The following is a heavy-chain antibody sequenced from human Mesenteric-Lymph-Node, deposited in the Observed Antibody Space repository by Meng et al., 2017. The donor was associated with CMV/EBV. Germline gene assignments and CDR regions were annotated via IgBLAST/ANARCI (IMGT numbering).Heavy chain of an antibody. CDR2: INQSGSS. D-gene: IGHD4-17*01. V-gene: IGHV4-34*01. Sequence: SETLSLTCTVYDTSLSGYYCSWIRQSQGKGLEWIGEINQSGSSNYNPSLKSRVTMSLETSKNQFSLRLTSVTAADTAVYYCARDRYGDYVHWFDPWGQGTLVTVSS. CDR1: DTSLSGYY. CDR3: ARDRYGDYVHWFDP. J-gene: IGHJ5*02.